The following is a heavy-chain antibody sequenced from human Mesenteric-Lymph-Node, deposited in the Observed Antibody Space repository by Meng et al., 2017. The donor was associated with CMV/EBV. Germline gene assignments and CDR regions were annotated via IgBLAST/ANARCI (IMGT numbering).Heavy chain of an antibody. D-gene: IGHD5-18*01. CDR2: IYYIGSP. V-gene: IGHV4-39*01. Sequence: ESLKISCTVSGGSIISSGYYWGWTRQTPGKGLAGKGLEWIGSIYYIGSPNYNPSLESRVTISIDTSKNQFSLKLSSVTAADTAVYYCARGKRGWGIQLWPYYFDYWGQGTLVTVSS. J-gene: IGHJ4*02. CDR1: GGSIISSGYY. CDR3: ARGKRGWGIQLWPYYFDY.